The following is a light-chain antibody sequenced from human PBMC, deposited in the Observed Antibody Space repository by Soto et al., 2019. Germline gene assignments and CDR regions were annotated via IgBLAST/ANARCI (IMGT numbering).Light chain of an antibody. CDR2: DAS. J-gene: IGKJ1*01. CDR3: QQYVFYRGT. Sequence: DIQITQSPSALSASVGDRVTITCRASQSISGWLAWFQQKPGKAPKLLTYDASSLESGVPSRFSGSGSGTEFTLTITSLQPDDFATYYCQQYVFYRGTFGQGTKVDIK. V-gene: IGKV1-5*01. CDR1: QSISGW.